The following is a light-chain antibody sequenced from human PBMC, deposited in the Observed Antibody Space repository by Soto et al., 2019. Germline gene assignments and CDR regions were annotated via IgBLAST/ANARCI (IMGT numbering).Light chain of an antibody. V-gene: IGLV2-14*01. J-gene: IGLJ1*01. Sequence: QSALTQPASVSGSPGQSITISCTGTSSDVGGYNHVSWYQQHPGKAPKLMIYEVNNRPSGVSHRFSGSKSGNTASLTISGLQAEDEADYYCSSYTSSSTLYVFGTGTKLTVL. CDR1: SSDVGGYNH. CDR2: EVN. CDR3: SSYTSSSTLYV.